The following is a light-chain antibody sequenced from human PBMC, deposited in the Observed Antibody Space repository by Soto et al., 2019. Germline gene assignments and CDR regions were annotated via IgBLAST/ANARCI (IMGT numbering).Light chain of an antibody. J-gene: IGLJ1*01. CDR2: DVS. CDR1: SSDVCGYNY. V-gene: IGLV2-14*01. Sequence: QSALTQPASVSGSPGQSITISCTGTSSDVCGYNYVSWYQQHPGKAPKLMIYDVSNRPSGVSNRFSGSKSGNTASLTISGLQAEDEADYYCSSYTSSSTLVFGTGTKLTVL. CDR3: SSYTSSSTLV.